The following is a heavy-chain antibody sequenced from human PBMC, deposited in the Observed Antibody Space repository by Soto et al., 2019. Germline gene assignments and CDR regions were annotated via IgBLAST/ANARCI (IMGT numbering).Heavy chain of an antibody. CDR2: ISSSSSYI. CDR3: TREGAGTIYYYYGMDV. CDR1: GFTFSSYS. Sequence: GSLRLSCAASGFTFSSYSMNWVRQAPGKGLEWVSSISSSSSYIYYADSVKGRFTISRDNAKNSLYLQMNSLRAEDTAVYYCTREGAGTIYYYYGMDVWGQGTTVTVSS. V-gene: IGHV3-21*01. D-gene: IGHD4-17*01. J-gene: IGHJ6*02.